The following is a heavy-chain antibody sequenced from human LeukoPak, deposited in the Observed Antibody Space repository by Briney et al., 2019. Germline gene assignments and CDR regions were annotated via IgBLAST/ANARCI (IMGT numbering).Heavy chain of an antibody. D-gene: IGHD3-10*01. Sequence: SETLSLTCTVSGGSISSYYWSWIRQPPGKGLEWIGRIYTSGSTNYNPSLKSRVSMSVDTSKNQFSLKLSSVTAADTAVYYCAGTYYYGSGSYRVFDYWGQGTLVTVSS. J-gene: IGHJ4*02. V-gene: IGHV4-4*07. CDR3: AGTYYYGSGSYRVFDY. CDR2: IYTSGST. CDR1: GGSISSYY.